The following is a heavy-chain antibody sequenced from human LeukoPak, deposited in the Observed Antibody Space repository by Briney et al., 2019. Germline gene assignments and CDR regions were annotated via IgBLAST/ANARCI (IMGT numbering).Heavy chain of an antibody. J-gene: IGHJ4*02. CDR3: AREGHQLWKIDY. V-gene: IGHV4-59*01. CDR2: IYYSGST. D-gene: IGHD5-18*01. CDR1: GGSISSYY. Sequence: PSETLSLTCTVSGGSISSYYWSWIRQPPAKGLEWVGYIYYSGSTNYNPSVKSRVTISVDTSKNQFSLKLSSVTAADTAVYYCAREGHQLWKIDYWGQGTLVTVSS.